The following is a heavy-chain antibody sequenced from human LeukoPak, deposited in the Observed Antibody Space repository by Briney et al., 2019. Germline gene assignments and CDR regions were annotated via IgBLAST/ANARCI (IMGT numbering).Heavy chain of an antibody. V-gene: IGHV3-7*01. Sequence: GGSLRLSCAASGFTFSSDWMTWVRQAPEKGLEWVAQINLDGSGKNHVDSVKGRFTISRDNAKNSLYLQMNSLRVEDTAVYYCVRDGSPRYSGSDVLYWGQGTLVTVAS. D-gene: IGHD5-12*01. CDR2: INLDGSGK. CDR3: VRDGSPRYSGSDVLY. J-gene: IGHJ4*02. CDR1: GFTFSSDW.